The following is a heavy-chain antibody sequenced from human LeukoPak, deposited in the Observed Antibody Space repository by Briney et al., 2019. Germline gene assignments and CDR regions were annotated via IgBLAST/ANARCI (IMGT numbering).Heavy chain of an antibody. CDR2: IRYDGSNK. CDR1: GFTFSSYG. J-gene: IGHJ4*02. V-gene: IGHV3-30*02. D-gene: IGHD3-3*01. CDR3: AKDPVIFGVVTLDY. Sequence: GGSLRLSCAASGFTFSSYGMHWVRQAPGKGLEWVAFIRYDGSNKYYADSVKGRFTISRDNSKNTLYLQMNSLRAEDTAVYYCAKDPVIFGVVTLDYWGQGTLVTVSS.